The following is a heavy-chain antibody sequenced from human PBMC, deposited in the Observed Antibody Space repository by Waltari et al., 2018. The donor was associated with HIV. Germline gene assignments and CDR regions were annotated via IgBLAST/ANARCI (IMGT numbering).Heavy chain of an antibody. V-gene: IGHV5-51*03. Sequence: EIQLVQSGAEVKETRESLKISCKGLGYSFTSYWIGWVRQMPGKGLEWIGIIYPGYSDTRYSPSFQGQVTISADKSINTAYLQWSRLKASDTAIYYCARYRYSGSYSPYNYDMDVWGHGTTVTVSS. J-gene: IGHJ6*02. CDR3: ARYRYSGSYSPYNYDMDV. CDR2: IYPGYSDT. D-gene: IGHD1-26*01. CDR1: GYSFTSYW.